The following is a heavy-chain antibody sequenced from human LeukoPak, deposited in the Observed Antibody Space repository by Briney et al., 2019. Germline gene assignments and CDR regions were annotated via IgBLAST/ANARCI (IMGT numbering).Heavy chain of an antibody. CDR1: GGSFRGCY. V-gene: IGHV4-34*01. D-gene: IGHD4-23*01. CDR3: ARGMSYGGKGPLDY. J-gene: IGHJ4*02. Sequence: SETLSLTCAVYGGSFRGCYWRWIRQPPPRGGEGRGEINHSGSTNYNPSLKSRVTISVDTSKHQFSLRLSSVTAAGTAVFYCARGMSYGGKGPLDYWGQGTLVTVSS. CDR2: INHSGST.